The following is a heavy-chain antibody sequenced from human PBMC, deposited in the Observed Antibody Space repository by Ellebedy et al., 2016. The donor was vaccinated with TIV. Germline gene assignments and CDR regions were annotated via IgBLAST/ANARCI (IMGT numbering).Heavy chain of an antibody. D-gene: IGHD3-22*01. J-gene: IGHJ3*02. CDR1: GFTFSSYA. Sequence: PGGSLRLSCAASGFTFSSYAMHWVRQAPGKGLEWVAVISYDGSNKYYADSVKGRFTISRDNSKNTLYLQMNSLRAEDTAVYYCAREKDYYDSSGYYPVVDAFDIWGQGTMVTVSS. CDR2: ISYDGSNK. V-gene: IGHV3-30-3*01. CDR3: AREKDYYDSSGYYPVVDAFDI.